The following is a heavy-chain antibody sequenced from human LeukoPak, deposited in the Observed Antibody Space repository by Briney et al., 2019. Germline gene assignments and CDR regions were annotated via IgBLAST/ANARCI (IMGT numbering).Heavy chain of an antibody. CDR2: ISGSGGST. CDR3: AKKRVAVAGTHYFDY. V-gene: IGHV3-23*01. CDR1: GFTLSSYA. J-gene: IGHJ4*02. D-gene: IGHD6-19*01. Sequence: GGSLRLSCAASGFTLSSYAMSWVRQAPGKGLEWVSGISGSGGSTYYADSVKGRFTISRDNSKNTLYLQMNSLRAEDTAVYYCAKKRVAVAGTHYFDYWGQGTLVTVSS.